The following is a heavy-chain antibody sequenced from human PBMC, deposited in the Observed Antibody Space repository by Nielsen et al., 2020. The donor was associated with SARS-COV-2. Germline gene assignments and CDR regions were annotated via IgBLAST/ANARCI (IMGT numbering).Heavy chain of an antibody. Sequence: SETLSLTCAVSGGSISTNDWWSWVRQSPGKGLEWLGEIYHTGSTKFNPSLKSRVTMSVDKSKNVFSLRLTSVTAADAAVYFCARGQTVVLPSPILGLGPFYYSSSMDVWGKGTSVAASS. CDR2: IYHTGST. D-gene: IGHD2-21*01. J-gene: IGHJ6*03. CDR3: ARGQTVVLPSPILGLGPFYYSSSMDV. CDR1: GGSISTNDW. V-gene: IGHV4-4*02.